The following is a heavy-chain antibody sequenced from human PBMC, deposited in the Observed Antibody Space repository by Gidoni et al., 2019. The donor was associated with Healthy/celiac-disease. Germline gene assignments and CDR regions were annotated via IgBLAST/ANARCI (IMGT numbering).Heavy chain of an antibody. D-gene: IGHD3-10*01. CDR1: GFTFISYA. Sequence: ELQLVESGGGLVQPGGSLRLSCAASGFTFISYAMHWVRQAPGKGLEYVSAISSNGGSTYYANSVKGRFTISRDNSKNTLYLQMGSLRAEDMAVYYCARDHTGGFDPWGQGTLVTVSS. CDR3: ARDHTGGFDP. J-gene: IGHJ5*02. CDR2: ISSNGGST. V-gene: IGHV3-64*01.